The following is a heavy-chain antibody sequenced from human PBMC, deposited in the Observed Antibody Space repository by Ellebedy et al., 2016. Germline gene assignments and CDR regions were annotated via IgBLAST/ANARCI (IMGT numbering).Heavy chain of an antibody. CDR3: TTLGGYGDYTN. CDR1: GFTFSNAW. D-gene: IGHD4-17*01. V-gene: IGHV3-15*01. Sequence: LSLTCAASGFTFSNAWMSWVRQAPGQGLEWVGRIKSKTDGGTTDYAVPVKGRFTISRDDSKNTLYLQMNSLRTEDTAVYYCTTLGGYGDYTNWGQGTLVTVSS. J-gene: IGHJ4*02. CDR2: IKSKTDGGTT.